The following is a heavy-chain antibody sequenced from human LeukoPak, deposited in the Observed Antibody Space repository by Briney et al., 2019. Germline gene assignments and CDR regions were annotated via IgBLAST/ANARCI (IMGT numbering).Heavy chain of an antibody. CDR3: ARDKGYDSSGYYPPFDY. CDR1: GYTFTGYY. CDR2: ISAYNGNT. D-gene: IGHD3-22*01. Sequence: ASVKVSCKASGYTFTGYYMHWVRQAPGQGLEWMGWISAYNGNTNYAQKLQGRVTMTTDTSTSTAYMELRSLRSDDTAVYYCARDKGYDSSGYYPPFDYWGQGTLVTVSS. J-gene: IGHJ4*02. V-gene: IGHV1-18*04.